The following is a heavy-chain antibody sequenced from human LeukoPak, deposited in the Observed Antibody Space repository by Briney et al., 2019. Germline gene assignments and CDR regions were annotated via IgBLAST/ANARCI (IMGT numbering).Heavy chain of an antibody. CDR1: GDTFTGYY. J-gene: IGHJ4*02. CDR3: ATVRGYSYGFDY. CDR2: VYPNSGGT. V-gene: IGHV1-2*02. Sequence: ASVKDSCKDSGDTFTGYYKHWVRQAPGQGLEWMGWVYPNSGGTKYAEKFQGRVTVTRDTSISTAYMQLSRLRSDDTAVYYCATVRGYSYGFDYWGQGTLVTVSS. D-gene: IGHD5-18*01.